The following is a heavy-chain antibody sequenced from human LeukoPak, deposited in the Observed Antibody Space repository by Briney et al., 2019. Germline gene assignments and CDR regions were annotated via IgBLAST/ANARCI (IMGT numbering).Heavy chain of an antibody. D-gene: IGHD5-12*01. CDR2: ISGSSGNT. Sequence: GGSLRLSCAASGFTFSSYAMSWVRQAPGEGLEWVSTISGSSGNTYYADSVKGRFTISRDNSKNTLYLQMNSLRAEDTAVYYCASGYSGYDLLDYWGQGTLVTVSS. V-gene: IGHV3-23*01. CDR1: GFTFSSYA. CDR3: ASGYSGYDLLDY. J-gene: IGHJ4*02.